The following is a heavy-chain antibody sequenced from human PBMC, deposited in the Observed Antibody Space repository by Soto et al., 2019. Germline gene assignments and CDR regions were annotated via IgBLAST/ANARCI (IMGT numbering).Heavy chain of an antibody. J-gene: IGHJ4*02. D-gene: IGHD2-15*01. CDR1: GFTFSSYG. Sequence: QVQLVESGGDVVQPGRSLRLSCAASGFTFSSYGMHWVRQAPGKGLEWVAVISYDGSNKYYADSVKGRFTNSRDNSKNTLYLQMNSVRAEDTAVYYCAKETYSGPLDYWGQGTLVTVSS. V-gene: IGHV3-30*18. CDR3: AKETYSGPLDY. CDR2: ISYDGSNK.